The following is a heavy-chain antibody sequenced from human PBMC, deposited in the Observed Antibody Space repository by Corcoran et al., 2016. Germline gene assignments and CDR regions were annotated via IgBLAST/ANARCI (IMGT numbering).Heavy chain of an antibody. CDR3: ARGPPVRYYDSSGYRGPIFDY. V-gene: IGHV4-34*01. J-gene: IGHJ4*02. CDR2: INHSGST. D-gene: IGHD3-22*01. CDR1: GGSFSGYY. Sequence: QVQLQQWGAGLLKPSETLSLTCAVYGGSFSGYYWSWIRQPPGKGLEWIGEINHSGSTNYNPSLKSRVTISVDTSKNQFSLKLSSVTAADTAVYYCARGPPVRYYDSSGYRGPIFDYWGQGTLVTVSS.